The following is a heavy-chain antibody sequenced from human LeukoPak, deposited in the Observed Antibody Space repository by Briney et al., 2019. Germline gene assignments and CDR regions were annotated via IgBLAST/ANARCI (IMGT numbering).Heavy chain of an antibody. CDR2: LSYDGSNK. CDR1: GFTFSSYG. D-gene: IGHD3-10*01. Sequence: PGRSLRLSCAASGFTFSSYGMHWVRQAPGKGLEWVEVLSYDGSNKYYADSVKGRFTISRDNSKNTLYLQMNSLRAEDTAVYYCAKDWFGRDYYYGMDVWGQGTTVTVSS. V-gene: IGHV3-30*18. J-gene: IGHJ6*02. CDR3: AKDWFGRDYYYGMDV.